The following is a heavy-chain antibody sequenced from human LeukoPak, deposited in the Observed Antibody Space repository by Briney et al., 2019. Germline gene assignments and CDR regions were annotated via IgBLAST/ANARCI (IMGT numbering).Heavy chain of an antibody. V-gene: IGHV4-59*08. CDR3: ARLDCGGDCFVDY. CDR2: IYYSGTT. J-gene: IGHJ4*02. D-gene: IGHD2-21*02. CDR1: GASFTSNY. Sequence: PSETLSLTCTVSGASFTSNYWSWIRQPPGKGLEWIGYIYYSGTTTYNPSLERRVTMSVDTSKTQVSLRLNSVTATDTAMYYCARLDCGGDCFVDYWGQGTLVTVSS.